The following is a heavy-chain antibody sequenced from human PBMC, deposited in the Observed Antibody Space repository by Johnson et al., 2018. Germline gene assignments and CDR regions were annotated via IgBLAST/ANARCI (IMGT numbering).Heavy chain of an antibody. CDR2: INAGNGNT. V-gene: IGHV1-3*01. J-gene: IGHJ6*03. CDR3: ARQGGGYSYGNYYYYMDV. Sequence: QVQLVQSGAEVKKPGASVKVSCKASGYTFTSYAMHWVRQAPGQRLEWMGWINAGNGNTNYSQKFQGRVTITRDTSASTAYMELSSLRPEDTAVYYCARQGGGYSYGNYYYYMDVWGKGTTVTVSS. CDR1: GYTFTSYA. D-gene: IGHD5-18*01.